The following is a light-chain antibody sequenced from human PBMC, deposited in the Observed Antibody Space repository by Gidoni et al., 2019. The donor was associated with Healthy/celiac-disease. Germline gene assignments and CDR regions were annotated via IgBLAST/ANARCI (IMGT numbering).Light chain of an antibody. CDR3: QQSYSTPFT. CDR2: SAS. Sequence: DIQMNQSPSSLSAAVGYRVTITCRASQSISSYLNWYQQKPGKAPKLLLYSASSLQSGVPSRFSGSGSGTDFTLTIISLQPEDFATYYCQQSYSTPFTFGPGTKVDIK. CDR1: QSISSY. J-gene: IGKJ3*01. V-gene: IGKV1-39*01.